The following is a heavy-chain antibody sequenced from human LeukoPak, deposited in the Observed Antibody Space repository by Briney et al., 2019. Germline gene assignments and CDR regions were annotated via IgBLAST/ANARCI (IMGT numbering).Heavy chain of an antibody. CDR3: ASSSLDVGGVIVARYYFDY. D-gene: IGHD3-16*02. CDR2: IYSGGTT. J-gene: IGHJ4*02. CDR1: GFTFSSYS. V-gene: IGHV3-53*01. Sequence: GGSLRLSCAASGFTFSSYSMNWVRQAPGKGLEWVSVIYSGGTTYYADSVKGRFTISRDNSKNTLYLQMNSLRGEDTAVYYCASSSLDVGGVIVARYYFDYWGQGTLVTVSS.